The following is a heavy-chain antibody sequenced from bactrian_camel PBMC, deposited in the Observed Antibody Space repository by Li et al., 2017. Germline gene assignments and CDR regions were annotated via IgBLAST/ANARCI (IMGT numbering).Heavy chain of an antibody. CDR3: AADLARYCG. J-gene: IGHJ4*01. D-gene: IGHD1*01. CDR2: IDSDGDT. V-gene: IGHV3S53*01. CDR1: GHTYSSNC. Sequence: HVQLVESGGGSVQPGGSLRLSCGASGHTYSSNCMGWFRQAPGKEREGVAAIDSDGDTSYLDSVGGRFTISQDNAKNTVYLQMNGLKPEDTAMYYCAADLARYCGGVRGPRSPSP.